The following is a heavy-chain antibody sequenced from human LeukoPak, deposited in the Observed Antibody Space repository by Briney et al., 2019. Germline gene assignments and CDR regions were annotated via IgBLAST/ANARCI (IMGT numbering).Heavy chain of an antibody. CDR3: AKGSVRSCSCSSCYPLDS. CDR1: GFTFSSYA. CDR2: VTDTGGNT. Sequence: GSLSLSCAASGFTFSSYAMTWVRQAPVKGLGWVSVVTDTGGNTYHADSVKGRFTISRDNSKNTVYLEMNSLRVEDTAVYYCAKGSVRSCSCSSCYPLDSWGQGTLVTVSS. D-gene: IGHD2-2*01. J-gene: IGHJ4*02. V-gene: IGHV3-23*01.